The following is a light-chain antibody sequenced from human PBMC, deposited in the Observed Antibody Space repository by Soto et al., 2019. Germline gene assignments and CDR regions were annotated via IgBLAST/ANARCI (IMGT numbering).Light chain of an antibody. CDR2: GVS. Sequence: QSVLTQPASVSASPGQSITISCTGGKNDIGSSDYVSWYQQHPGKAPKLIIYGVSNRPSGTSDRFSGSKSGNTASLTISELQADDEADYYCSSSTSSNTLVFGGGTKLTVL. J-gene: IGLJ3*02. V-gene: IGLV2-14*01. CDR1: KNDIGSSDY. CDR3: SSSTSSNTLV.